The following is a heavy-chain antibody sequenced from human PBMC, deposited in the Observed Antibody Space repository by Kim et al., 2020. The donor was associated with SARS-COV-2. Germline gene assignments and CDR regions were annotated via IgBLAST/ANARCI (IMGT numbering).Heavy chain of an antibody. D-gene: IGHD6-6*01. CDR3: AKDMLGTYSSSSGGVDY. J-gene: IGHJ4*02. V-gene: IGHV3-9*01. Sequence: KGRFTTSRDNAKNSLYLQMSSLRAEDTALYYCAKDMLGTYSSSSGGVDYWGQGTLVTVSS.